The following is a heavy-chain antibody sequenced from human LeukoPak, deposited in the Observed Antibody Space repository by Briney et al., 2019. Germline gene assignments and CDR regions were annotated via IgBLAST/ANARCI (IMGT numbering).Heavy chain of an antibody. CDR2: ISGSGGST. V-gene: IGHV3-23*01. CDR3: AKFSAQVLRFLEWFHNYFDY. Sequence: PGGSLRISCAASGFTFSSYAMRWFRQAPGKGLEWVSAISGSGGSTYYADSVKGRFTISRDNSKNTLYLQMNSVRAEDTAVYYCAKFSAQVLRFLEWFHNYFDYWGQGTLVTVSS. J-gene: IGHJ4*02. D-gene: IGHD3-3*01. CDR1: GFTFSSYA.